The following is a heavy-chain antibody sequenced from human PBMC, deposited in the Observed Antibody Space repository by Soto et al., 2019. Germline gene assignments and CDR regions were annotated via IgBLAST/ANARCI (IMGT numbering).Heavy chain of an antibody. J-gene: IGHJ6*02. Sequence: GGSLRLSCAASGFTFSSYSMDWVRQAPGKGLEWVSYISSSSGTIYYADSVKGRFTISRDNAKNSLYLQMNSLRDEDTAVYYCARDHGYSSSWYYYYYGMDVWGQGTTVTVSS. CDR2: ISSSSGTI. V-gene: IGHV3-48*02. CDR1: GFTFSSYS. CDR3: ARDHGYSSSWYYYYYGMDV. D-gene: IGHD6-13*01.